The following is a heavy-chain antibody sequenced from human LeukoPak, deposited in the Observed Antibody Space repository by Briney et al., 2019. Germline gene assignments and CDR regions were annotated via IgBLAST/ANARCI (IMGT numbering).Heavy chain of an antibody. D-gene: IGHD2-21*01. J-gene: IGHJ4*02. V-gene: IGHV3-23*01. CDR2: ISGDGITT. CDR3: ARESHIGLDY. Sequence: GGSLRLSCAASAFTFSSYAMSWVRQAPGKGLDWVSVISGDGITTHYADSVKGRFTISRDNSKNKLFLQMTSLRAEDTAVYYCARESHIGLDYWGQGILVTASS. CDR1: AFTFSSYA.